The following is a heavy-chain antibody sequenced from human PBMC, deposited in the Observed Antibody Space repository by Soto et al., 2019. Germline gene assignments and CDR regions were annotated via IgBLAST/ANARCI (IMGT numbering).Heavy chain of an antibody. D-gene: IGHD3-3*01. Sequence: QMQLHESGPGLVKPSETLSLTCTVSGTAVSYYYWSWIRQPPGKGLEWIGHVYYTGSTTYTPSLKSRVTISLDTSTHQVSLNLSSVTAADTATYYCARDRGTYGFLSRQWHGWFDPWGQGTLVTVSS. V-gene: IGHV4-59*02. CDR3: ARDRGTYGFLSRQWHGWFDP. CDR2: VYYTGST. J-gene: IGHJ5*02. CDR1: GTAVSYYY.